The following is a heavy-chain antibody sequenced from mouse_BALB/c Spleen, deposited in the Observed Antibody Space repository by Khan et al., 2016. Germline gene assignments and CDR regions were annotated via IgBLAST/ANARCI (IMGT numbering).Heavy chain of an antibody. CDR2: INPSTGYT. V-gene: IGHV1-7*01. CDR1: GYTFTSYW. Sequence: QVQLQQSGAELAKPGASVKMSCKASGYTFTSYWMHWVKQRPGQGLEWIGYINPSTGYTEYNQKFKDKATLTADKSSSTAYMQLSSLTSEDSAVYYCATSYYYGSSYYAMDYLGQETSVTVSS. CDR3: ATSYYYGSSYYAMDY. J-gene: IGHJ4*01. D-gene: IGHD1-1*01.